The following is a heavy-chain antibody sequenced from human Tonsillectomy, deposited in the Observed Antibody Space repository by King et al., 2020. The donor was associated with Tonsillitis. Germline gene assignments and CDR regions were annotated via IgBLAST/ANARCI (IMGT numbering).Heavy chain of an antibody. CDR1: RGSISSYY. CDR3: ARLAGGDSSGYPHAAFDI. J-gene: IGHJ3*02. V-gene: IGHV4-59*08. CDR2: IYDTGST. Sequence: VQLQESGPGLAKPSETLSLTCTVSRGSISSYYWRWIRQPPGKGLDWIGYIYDTGSTNYNPSLKSRVTISVDTSKNQFSLKLSSVTAADTAVYYCARLAGGDSSGYPHAAFDIWGQGTMVTVSS. D-gene: IGHD3-22*01.